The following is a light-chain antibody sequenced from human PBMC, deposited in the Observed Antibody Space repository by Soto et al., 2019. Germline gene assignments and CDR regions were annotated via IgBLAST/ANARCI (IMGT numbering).Light chain of an antibody. CDR1: QSVSSN. Sequence: EIVLTQSPATLSLSPGERATLSCRASQSVSSNVAWYQQKPGQAPRLLIYGISSRATGIPDRFSGSGSGTDFTLTISRLEPEDFAVYYCQQYGSSGTFGQGTKVDIK. V-gene: IGKV3-20*01. CDR2: GIS. J-gene: IGKJ1*01. CDR3: QQYGSSGT.